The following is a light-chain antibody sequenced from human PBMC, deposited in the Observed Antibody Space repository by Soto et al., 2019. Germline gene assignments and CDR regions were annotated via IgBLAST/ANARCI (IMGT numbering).Light chain of an antibody. CDR1: SSDVGGYNY. CDR2: DVN. Sequence: QSVLTQPRSVSGSPGQSVTISCTGTSSDVGGYNYVSWYQQHPGKAPKLMIYDVNKRPSGVPVRFSGSKSDNTASLTISGLQVEDEADYYCCSYAGSSTYVFGTGTKVTVL. J-gene: IGLJ1*01. CDR3: CSYAGSSTYV. V-gene: IGLV2-11*01.